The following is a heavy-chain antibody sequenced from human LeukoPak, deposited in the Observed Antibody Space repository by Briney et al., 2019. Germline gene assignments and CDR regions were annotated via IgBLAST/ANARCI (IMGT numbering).Heavy chain of an antibody. D-gene: IGHD3-10*01. V-gene: IGHV3-74*01. J-gene: IGHJ4*02. CDR2: INSDGSNT. Sequence: GGSLRLSCAASGFSFSSYWMHWVRQAPGEGLVWVSRINSDGSNTNYADSVKDRFTISRDNAKNTLYLQMNSLRAEDTAVYYCARDFRRGQYFDYWGQGTLVTVSS. CDR1: GFSFSSYW. CDR3: ARDFRRGQYFDY.